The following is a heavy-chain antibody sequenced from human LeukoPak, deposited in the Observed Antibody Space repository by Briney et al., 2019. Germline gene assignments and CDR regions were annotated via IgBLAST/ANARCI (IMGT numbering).Heavy chain of an antibody. CDR3: AGSSWPYYYYYMDV. Sequence: SETLYLTCTVSGGSISSYYWSWTRQPPGKGLEWIGYIYYSGSTNYNPSLKSRVTISVDTSKNQFSLKLSSVTAADTAVYYCAGSSWPYYYYYMDVWGKGTTVTVSS. CDR2: IYYSGST. V-gene: IGHV4-59*01. CDR1: GGSISSYY. J-gene: IGHJ6*03. D-gene: IGHD6-13*01.